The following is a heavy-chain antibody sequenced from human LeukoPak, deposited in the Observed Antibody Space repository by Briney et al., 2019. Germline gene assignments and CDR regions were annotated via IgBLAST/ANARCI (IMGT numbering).Heavy chain of an antibody. J-gene: IGHJ3*02. D-gene: IGHD3-10*01. CDR1: GFTFSSYS. CDR3: AKLPSLWFGESYGPDAFDI. Sequence: GGSLRLSCAASGFTFSSYSMNWVRQAPGKGLEWVSYISSSSSTIYYADSVKGRFIISRDNAKNSLYLQMNSLRAEDTAVYYCAKLPSLWFGESYGPDAFDIWGQGTMVTVSS. V-gene: IGHV3-48*04. CDR2: ISSSSSTI.